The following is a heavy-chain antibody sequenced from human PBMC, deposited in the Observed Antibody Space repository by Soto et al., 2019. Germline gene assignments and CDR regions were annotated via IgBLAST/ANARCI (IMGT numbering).Heavy chain of an antibody. J-gene: IGHJ6*01. CDR3: GKDGGGGGWAGCGL. V-gene: IGHV3-23*01. Sequence: GGSLRLSCTASGFPFSHYAMNWVRQGPGTRLEWVADISGSGDSARYAGSVRGRFIISRDNSRDTLYPQMNSLRVDDTAVYYCGKDGGGGGWAGCGLWGQGAEVTGSS. CDR1: GFPFSHYA. CDR2: ISGSGDSA. D-gene: IGHD6-19*01.